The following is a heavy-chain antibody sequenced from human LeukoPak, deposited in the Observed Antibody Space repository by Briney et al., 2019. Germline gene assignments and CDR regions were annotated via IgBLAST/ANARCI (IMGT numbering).Heavy chain of an antibody. CDR1: GFTFSTYS. D-gene: IGHD1-26*01. CDR2: ISGSSTTV. J-gene: IGHJ5*02. V-gene: IGHV3-48*02. CDR3: AKDLVEATAS. Sequence: PGGSLRLSCAASGFTFSTYSINWVRQAPGKGLEWVSYISGSSTTVYYADSVKGRFTISRDNAKNSLYLQMNSLRDDDTAVYYCAKDLVEATASWGQGTLVTVSS.